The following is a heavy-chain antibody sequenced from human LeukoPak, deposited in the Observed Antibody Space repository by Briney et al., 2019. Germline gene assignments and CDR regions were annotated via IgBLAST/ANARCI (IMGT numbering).Heavy chain of an antibody. J-gene: IGHJ4*02. V-gene: IGHV1-69*13. CDR3: ARGWDYDSGGRPTAYVY. Sequence: SVKVSCKASGGTFINYAINWVRQAPGPGLEWMGGIIPLFGTANYAQEFQGRVTITADESTSTVYMELKSLKSEDTAVYYCARGWDYDSGGRPTAYVYWGQGTLVTVSS. D-gene: IGHD3-22*01. CDR1: GGTFINYA. CDR2: IIPLFGTA.